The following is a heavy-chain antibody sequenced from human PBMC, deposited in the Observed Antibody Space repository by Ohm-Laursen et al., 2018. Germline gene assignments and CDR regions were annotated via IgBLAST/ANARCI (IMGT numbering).Heavy chain of an antibody. CDR2: IWYDGSNK. CDR3: ARAAGSYPYYFDY. CDR1: GFTFSSYG. V-gene: IGHV3-33*01. J-gene: IGHJ4*02. D-gene: IGHD1-26*01. Sequence: SLRLSCSASGFTFSSYGMHWVRQAPGKGLEWVAVIWYDGSNKYYADSVKGRFTISSDNSKNTLFLQMNSLRAEDTAVYYCARAAGSYPYYFDYWGQGTLVTVSS.